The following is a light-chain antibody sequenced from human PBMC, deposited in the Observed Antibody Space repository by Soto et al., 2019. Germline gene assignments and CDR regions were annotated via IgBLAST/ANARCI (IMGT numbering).Light chain of an antibody. V-gene: IGKV3-20*01. CDR2: GAS. J-gene: IGKJ3*01. CDR3: QQYISSPPGFT. Sequence: EIVLTQSPGTLSLFPGERATLSCRASQSVSSTYFAWYRQKPGQPPSLLIYGASNRDTGVPDRFSGSGSGPDFTLTISRLEPEDFAVYYCQQYISSPPGFTFGPGTTVEIK. CDR1: QSVSSTY.